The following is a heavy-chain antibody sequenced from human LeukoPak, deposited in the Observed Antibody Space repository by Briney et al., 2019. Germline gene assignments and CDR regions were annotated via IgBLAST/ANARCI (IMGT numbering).Heavy chain of an antibody. J-gene: IGHJ4*02. Sequence: PGGSLRLSCAASGFTFSSYAMSWVRQAPGKGLEWVSAISGSGGSTYYADSVKGRFTISRDNSKNTLYLQMNSLRAEDTAVYYCAKARYRGEWYLIYYFDYWGQGTLVTVSS. CDR2: ISGSGGST. V-gene: IGHV3-23*01. CDR1: GFTFSSYA. D-gene: IGHD3-16*01. CDR3: AKARYRGEWYLIYYFDY.